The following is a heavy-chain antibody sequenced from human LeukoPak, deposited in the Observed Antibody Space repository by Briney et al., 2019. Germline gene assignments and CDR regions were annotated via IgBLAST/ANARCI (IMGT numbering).Heavy chain of an antibody. V-gene: IGHV7-4-1*02. CDR2: INTNTGNP. CDR1: GYTFTSYG. Sequence: ASVKVSCKASGYTFTSYGISWVRQAPGQGLEWMGWINTNTGNPTYAQGFTGRFVFSLDTSVSTAYLQISSLKAEDTAVYYCARDRRFYGDQPFDYWGQGTLVTVSS. D-gene: IGHD4-17*01. J-gene: IGHJ4*02. CDR3: ARDRRFYGDQPFDY.